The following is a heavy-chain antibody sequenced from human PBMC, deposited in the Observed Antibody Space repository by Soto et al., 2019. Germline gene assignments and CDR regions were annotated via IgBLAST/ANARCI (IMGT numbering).Heavy chain of an antibody. CDR2: IYYSGST. D-gene: IGHD6-19*01. J-gene: IGHJ4*02. V-gene: IGHV4-39*01. CDR3: ARISSGWYLAVRTLRFDY. Sequence: SETLSLTCTVSGGSISSSSYYWGWIRQPPGKGLEWIGSIYYSGSTYYNPSLKSRVTISVDTSKNQFSLKLSSVTAADTAVYYCARISSGWYLAVRTLRFDYWGQGTLVTVSS. CDR1: GGSISSSSYY.